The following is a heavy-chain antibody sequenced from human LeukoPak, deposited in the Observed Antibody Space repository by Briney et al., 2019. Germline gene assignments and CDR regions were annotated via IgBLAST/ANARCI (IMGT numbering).Heavy chain of an antibody. J-gene: IGHJ4*02. D-gene: IGHD6-6*01. CDR1: GFTFSSHG. CDR2: ISSSSSII. Sequence: GGSLRLSCAASGFTFSSHGMNWVRQAPGKGLEWVSYISSSSSIIYYADSVKGRFTVSRDSAKSSLYLQMSSLRVEDTAVYYCVKGSSSSRPYYFDYWGQGTLVTVSS. CDR3: VKGSSSSRPYYFDY. V-gene: IGHV3-48*01.